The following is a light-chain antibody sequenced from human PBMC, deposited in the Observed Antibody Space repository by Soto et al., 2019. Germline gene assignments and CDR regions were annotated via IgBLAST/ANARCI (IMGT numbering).Light chain of an antibody. J-gene: IGKJ1*01. CDR3: QQFYNYPRT. V-gene: IGKV1-8*01. CDR2: DAS. CDR1: QDIGTY. Sequence: AIRITQSPSSFSASTGDRVAITCRATQDIGTYLALYQQIPGKAPKLLIYDASTLQTGVPSRFSGSGSGTDFTLTISYLQSEDFGTYYCQQFYNYPRTFGQGTKVDI.